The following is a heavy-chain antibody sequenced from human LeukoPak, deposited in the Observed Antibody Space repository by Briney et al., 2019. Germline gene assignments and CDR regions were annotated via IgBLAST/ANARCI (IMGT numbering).Heavy chain of an antibody. D-gene: IGHD3-22*01. Sequence: SVKVSCKASGGAFSSYAISWVRQAPGQGLEWMGRIIPILGIANYAQKFQGRVTITADKSTSTAYMELSSLRSEDTAVYYCARDLDSTGALDYWGQGTLVTVSS. V-gene: IGHV1-69*04. CDR1: GGAFSSYA. CDR3: ARDLDSTGALDY. CDR2: IIPILGIA. J-gene: IGHJ4*02.